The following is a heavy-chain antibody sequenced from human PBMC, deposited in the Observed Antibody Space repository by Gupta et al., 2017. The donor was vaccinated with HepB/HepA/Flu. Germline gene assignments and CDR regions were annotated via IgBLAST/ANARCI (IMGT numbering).Heavy chain of an antibody. J-gene: IGHJ3*02. Sequence: QVQLVESGGGLVKPGGSLRLSCAASGFTFSDYYLSWIRQAPGKGLEWVSYISSSGSTIYYADSVKGRFTISRDNAKNSLYLQMNSLRAEDTAVYYCAVRYCSGGSCYPNDAFHIWGQGTMVTVSS. CDR2: ISSSGSTI. CDR3: AVRYCSGGSCYPNDAFHI. D-gene: IGHD2-15*01. V-gene: IGHV3-11*01. CDR1: GFTFSDYY.